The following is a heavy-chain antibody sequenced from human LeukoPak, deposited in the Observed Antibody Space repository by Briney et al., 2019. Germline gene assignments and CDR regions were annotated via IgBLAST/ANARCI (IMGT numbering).Heavy chain of an antibody. CDR2: ISYDGSNK. J-gene: IGHJ4*02. CDR3: ARDRPYDYVWGSYRPFDY. V-gene: IGHV3-30*04. D-gene: IGHD3-16*02. Sequence: GGSLRVSCAASGFTFSSYAMHWVRQALGKGLEWVAVISYDGSNKYYEDSVKGRFTISRDNSKNTLYLQMNSLRAEDTAVYYCARDRPYDYVWGSYRPFDYWGQGTLVTVSS. CDR1: GFTFSSYA.